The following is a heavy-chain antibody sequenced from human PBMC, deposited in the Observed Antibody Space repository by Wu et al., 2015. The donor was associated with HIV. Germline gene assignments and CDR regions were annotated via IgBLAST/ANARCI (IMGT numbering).Heavy chain of an antibody. CDR1: GGTFSSYA. Sequence: QVQLVQSGAEVKKPGSSVKVSCKASGGTFSSYAISWVRQAPGQGLEWMGRIIPIFGTANYAQKFQGRVTITADESTSTAYMELSSLRSEDTAVYYCASPYGSGITSPRLGSAFDIWGQGTMVTVSS. CDR3: ASPYGSGITSPRLGSAFDI. D-gene: IGHD3-10*01. J-gene: IGHJ3*02. V-gene: IGHV1-69*13. CDR2: IIPIFGTA.